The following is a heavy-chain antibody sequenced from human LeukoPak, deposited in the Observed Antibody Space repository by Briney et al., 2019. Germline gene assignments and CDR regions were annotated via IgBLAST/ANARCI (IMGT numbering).Heavy chain of an antibody. D-gene: IGHD3-10*01. CDR2: IKSKTDGGTT. J-gene: IGHJ4*02. Sequence: GGSLRLSCAASGFTFSNAWMSWVRQAPGKGLEWVGRIKSKTDGGTTDYAAPVKGRFTISRDDSKNTLYLQMNSPKTEDTAVYYCTTPPLLLWFGESYYFDYWGQGTLVTVSS. V-gene: IGHV3-15*01. CDR1: GFTFSNAW. CDR3: TTPPLLLWFGESYYFDY.